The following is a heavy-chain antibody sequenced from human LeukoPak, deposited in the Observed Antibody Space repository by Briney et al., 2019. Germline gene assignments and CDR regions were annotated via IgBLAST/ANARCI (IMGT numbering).Heavy chain of an antibody. CDR2: ICYSGST. V-gene: IGHV4-59*08. J-gene: IGHJ4*02. CDR1: GGSISGNY. Sequence: PSGTLSLTCTVSGGSISGNYWSWIRQPPGKGLEWIGYICYSGSTNYNPSLKSRLTISVDTSKKQYSLKLSSVTAADTAVYYCARQGIQRWLPFDYWGQGTLVTV. CDR3: ARQGIQRWLPFDY. D-gene: IGHD5-18*01.